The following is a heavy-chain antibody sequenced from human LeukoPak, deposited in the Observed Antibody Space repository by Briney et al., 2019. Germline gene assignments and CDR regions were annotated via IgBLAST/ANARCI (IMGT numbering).Heavy chain of an antibody. Sequence: GGSLRLSCAASGFTFSSYSMNWVRQAPGKGLEWVSYISSSSSTIYYADSVKGRFTISRDNAKNSLYLQMNSLRAEDTAVYYCARGDIHQYYDFWSGYYGFDYWGQGTLVTVSS. D-gene: IGHD3-3*01. CDR3: ARGDIHQYYDFWSGYYGFDY. CDR1: GFTFSSYS. J-gene: IGHJ4*02. CDR2: ISSSSSTI. V-gene: IGHV3-48*01.